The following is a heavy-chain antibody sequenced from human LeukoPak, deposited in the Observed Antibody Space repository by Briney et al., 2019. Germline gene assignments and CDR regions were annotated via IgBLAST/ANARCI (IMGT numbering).Heavy chain of an antibody. CDR1: GYTFTTHY. D-gene: IGHD3-22*01. J-gene: IGHJ4*02. V-gene: IGHV1-46*01. Sequence: VASVKVSCKASGYTFTTHYMHWVRQAPGQGLEWMGIINPSGGTTNYAQKFQGRVTMTRDTSTTTLYMELSSLRSEDTAVYYCARGPYYYDSSDYYIGYWGQGTLVTVSS. CDR2: INPSGGTT. CDR3: ARGPYYYDSSDYYIGY.